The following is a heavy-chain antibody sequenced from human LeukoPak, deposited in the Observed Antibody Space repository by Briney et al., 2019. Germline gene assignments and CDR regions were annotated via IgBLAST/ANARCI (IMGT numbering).Heavy chain of an antibody. CDR3: ARAGYSSGWDHFDY. Sequence: GASVKVSCKASGYTFISYGISWVRQAPGQGLEWMGWISAYNGNTNYAKKLQGRVTMTTDTSTSTAYMELRSLRSDDTAVYYCARAGYSSGWDHFDYWGQGTLVTVSS. CDR2: ISAYNGNT. CDR1: GYTFISYG. V-gene: IGHV1-18*01. J-gene: IGHJ4*02. D-gene: IGHD6-19*01.